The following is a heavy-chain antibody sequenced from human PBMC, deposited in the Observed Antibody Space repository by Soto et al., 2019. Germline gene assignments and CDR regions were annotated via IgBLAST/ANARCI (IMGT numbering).Heavy chain of an antibody. CDR2: IYWDDDK. D-gene: IGHD6-6*01. J-gene: IGHJ3*02. CDR3: ARSIAARPVLGALDM. Sequence: QITLKESGPTLVKPTQTLTLTCTFSGFSLSTSGVGVGWIRQPPGKALELLALIYWDDDKRYSPSLKSRLTITKDTSKNQVVLTMTNMDPVDTATYYCARSIAARPVLGALDMWDQGTMVTVSS. CDR1: GFSLSTSGVG. V-gene: IGHV2-5*02.